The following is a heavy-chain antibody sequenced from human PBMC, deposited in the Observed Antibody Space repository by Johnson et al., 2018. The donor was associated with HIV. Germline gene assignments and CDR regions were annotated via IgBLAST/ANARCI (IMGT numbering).Heavy chain of an antibody. CDR3: ARDSSSWRPSGAFDI. V-gene: IGHV3-7*01. CDR1: GFTFSDYY. CDR2: IKQDGSER. D-gene: IGHD6-13*01. J-gene: IGHJ3*02. Sequence: VQLVESGGGLVQRGGSLRFSCAASGFTFSDYYMSWIRQAPGKGLEWVANIKQDGSERYYVDSVKGRFTISRDYAKNSLYLQMNSLRAEDTAVYYCARDSSSWRPSGAFDIWGQGTMVTVSS.